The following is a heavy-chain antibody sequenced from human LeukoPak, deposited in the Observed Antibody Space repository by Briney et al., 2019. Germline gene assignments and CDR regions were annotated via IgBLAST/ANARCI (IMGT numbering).Heavy chain of an antibody. V-gene: IGHV3-23*01. CDR3: AKRGLPAAGNNWFDP. D-gene: IGHD6-13*01. CDR1: GFPVSINS. CDR2: ISGSDGRT. J-gene: IGHJ5*02. Sequence: PGGSLRLSCTVSGFPVSINSMSWVRQAPGKGLEWVSTISGSDGRTYYADSVKGRFTISRDDSKNTLYLQMNSLRTEDTAIYYCAKRGLPAAGNNWFDPWGQGAQVTVSS.